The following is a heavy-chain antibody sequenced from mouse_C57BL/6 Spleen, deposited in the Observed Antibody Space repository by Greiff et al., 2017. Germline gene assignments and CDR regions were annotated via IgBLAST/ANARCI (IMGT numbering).Heavy chain of an antibody. V-gene: IGHV2-2*01. D-gene: IGHD1-1*01. Sequence: QVQLQQSGPGLVQPSQCLSISCTVSGFSLTSYGVHWVRQSPGKGLEWLGVIWSGGSTDYNAAFISRLSISKDNSKSQVYFKMNSLQADDTAIYYCARNGNYGSSLYAMDYWGQGTSVTVSS. CDR3: ARNGNYGSSLYAMDY. CDR1: GFSLTSYG. CDR2: IWSGGST. J-gene: IGHJ4*01.